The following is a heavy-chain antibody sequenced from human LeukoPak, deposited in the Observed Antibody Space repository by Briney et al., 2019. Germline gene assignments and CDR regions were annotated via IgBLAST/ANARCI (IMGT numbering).Heavy chain of an antibody. CDR1: GGTFSSYA. J-gene: IGHJ6*02. Sequence: ASVKVSCKASGGTFSSYAISWVRQAPGQGLEWMGRIIPILGIANYAQKFQGRVTITADKSTSTAYMELSSLRSEDTAVYYCARLYSGYERDYYYGMDVRGQGTTVTVSS. D-gene: IGHD5-12*01. CDR2: IIPILGIA. V-gene: IGHV1-69*04. CDR3: ARLYSGYERDYYYGMDV.